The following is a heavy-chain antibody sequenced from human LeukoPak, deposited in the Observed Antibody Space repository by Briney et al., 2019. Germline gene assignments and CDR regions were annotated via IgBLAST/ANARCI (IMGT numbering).Heavy chain of an antibody. D-gene: IGHD6-13*01. CDR3: ARDEAAAGTGFDP. J-gene: IGHJ5*02. CDR1: GGPISSSNW. Sequence: SETLSLTCAVSGGPISSSNWWSWVRQPPGKGLEWIGEIYHSGSTNYNPSLKSRVTISVDKSKNQFSLKLSSVTAADTAVYYCARDEAAAGTGFDPWGQGTLVTVSS. CDR2: IYHSGST. V-gene: IGHV4-4*02.